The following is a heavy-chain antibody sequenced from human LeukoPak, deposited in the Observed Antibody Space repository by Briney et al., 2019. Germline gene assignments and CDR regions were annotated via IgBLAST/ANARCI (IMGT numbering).Heavy chain of an antibody. J-gene: IGHJ6*02. CDR2: ISYDGSNK. CDR3: AKAPTKNDHYYYYGMDV. D-gene: IGHD1-1*01. V-gene: IGHV3-30*18. CDR1: GFTFSSYG. Sequence: GGSLRLSCAASGFTFSSYGMHWVRQAPGKGLEWVAVISYDGSNKYYADSVKGRFTISRDNSKNTLYLQMNSLRAEDTAVYYCAKAPTKNDHYYYYGMDVWGQGTTVTVSS.